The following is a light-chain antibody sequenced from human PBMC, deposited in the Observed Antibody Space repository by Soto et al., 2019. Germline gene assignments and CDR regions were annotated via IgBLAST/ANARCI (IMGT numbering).Light chain of an antibody. CDR1: SSDLGGLNY. CDR3: SSYTTVPSPQWV. J-gene: IGLJ3*02. V-gene: IGLV2-14*01. CDR2: KVH. Sequence: QSALTQPASVSGSPGQSITIPCSGRSSDLGGLNYVSWYQQHPGTVPKLIIYKVHNRPSGSSHRCSASKSGNTASLTISGRQAEDEAHYYYSSYTTVPSPQWVFAGGTQLTVL.